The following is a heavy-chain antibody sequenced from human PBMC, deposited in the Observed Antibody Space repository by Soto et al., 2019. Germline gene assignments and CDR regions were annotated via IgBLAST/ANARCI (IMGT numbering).Heavy chain of an antibody. J-gene: IGHJ6*02. CDR2: INHSGST. D-gene: IGHD3-3*01. Sequence: PSETLSLTCAVYGGSFSGYYWSWIRQPPGKGLEWIGEINHSGSTNYNPSLKSRVTISVDTSKNQLSLKLSSVTAADTAVYYCAREGVAIFGVVITYYGMDVWGQGTTVTVSS. CDR3: AREGVAIFGVVITYYGMDV. V-gene: IGHV4-34*01. CDR1: GGSFSGYY.